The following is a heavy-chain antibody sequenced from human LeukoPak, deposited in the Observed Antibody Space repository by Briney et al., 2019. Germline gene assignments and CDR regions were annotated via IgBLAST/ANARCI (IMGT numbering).Heavy chain of an antibody. CDR3: ARDPQHYYGSGSPTANFDY. V-gene: IGHV3-21*01. Sequence: GGSLRLSCAASGFTFSSYSMNWVRQAPGKGLEWVSSISSSSSYIYYADSVKGRLTISRDNAKNSLYLQMNSLRAEDTAVYYCARDPQHYYGSGSPTANFDYWGQGTLVTVSS. CDR1: GFTFSSYS. J-gene: IGHJ4*02. CDR2: ISSSSSYI. D-gene: IGHD3-10*01.